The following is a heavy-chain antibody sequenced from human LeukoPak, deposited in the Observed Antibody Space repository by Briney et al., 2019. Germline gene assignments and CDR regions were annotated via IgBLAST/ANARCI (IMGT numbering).Heavy chain of an antibody. D-gene: IGHD2-2*01. Sequence: GASVKVSCKVSGYTLTELSMHWVRQAPGKGLEWMGGFDPEDGETIYAQKFQGRVTMTEDTSTDTAYMELSSLRSEDTAVYYCATEGYCSSTSCPSLLNWFDPWGQGTLVTVSS. CDR3: ATEGYCSSTSCPSLLNWFDP. J-gene: IGHJ5*02. V-gene: IGHV1-24*01. CDR1: GYTLTELS. CDR2: FDPEDGET.